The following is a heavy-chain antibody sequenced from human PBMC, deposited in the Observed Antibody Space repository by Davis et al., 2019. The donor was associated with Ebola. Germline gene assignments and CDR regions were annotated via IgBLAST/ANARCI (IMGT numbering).Heavy chain of an antibody. CDR3: MEDALDI. CDR1: GGSINSSLYY. D-gene: IGHD1-1*01. V-gene: IGHV4-39*01. J-gene: IGHJ3*02. Sequence: SETLSLTCTVSGGSINSSLYYWGWIRQSPGKGLEWIGNYYTGSAYYNPSLKSRITISADTSKNQFSLWMTSVTAADTAVYFCMEDALDIWGQGTMVIVS. CDR2: YYTGSA.